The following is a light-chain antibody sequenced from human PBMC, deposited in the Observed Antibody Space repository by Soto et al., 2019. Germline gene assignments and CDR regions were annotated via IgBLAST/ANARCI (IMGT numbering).Light chain of an antibody. V-gene: IGKV3-20*01. CDR1: QSVRSNF. CDR3: HQYGSSPLT. J-gene: IGKJ4*01. CDR2: GAS. Sequence: EIVLTQSPGTLSLSPGERATLSCRASQSVRSNFLAWYQQRPGQAPSLLIYGASSRATGVPDGFSGSGSGTDFPLTISRLEPEDYAVYYCHQYGSSPLTFGGGTKVEIK.